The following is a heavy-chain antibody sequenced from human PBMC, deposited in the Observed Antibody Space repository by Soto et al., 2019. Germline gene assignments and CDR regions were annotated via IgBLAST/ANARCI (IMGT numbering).Heavy chain of an antibody. CDR1: GGTFSRHS. CDR2: IIPIFEAT. CDR3: ERDLTAVRGF. D-gene: IGHD3-10*01. J-gene: IGHJ4*02. V-gene: IGHV1-69*01. Sequence: QVQMVQSGAEVKKPGSSARVSCKVSGGTFSRHSISWVRQAPGQGLEWMGGIIPIFEATQYAQKFQGRLTMTADESTTPFRVDLSCLRHDDTAIYSCERDLTAVRGFGGQGTVVTVS.